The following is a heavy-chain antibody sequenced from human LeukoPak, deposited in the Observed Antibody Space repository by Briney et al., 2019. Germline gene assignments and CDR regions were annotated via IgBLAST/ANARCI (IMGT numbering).Heavy chain of an antibody. V-gene: IGHV3-7*05. D-gene: IGHD5-12*01. Sequence: GGSLRLSCAASGFTFSSYCMSWARQAPGKGLEWVANIKQDGREEYYVDSVKGRFTISRDNAKISLYLQMNSLRAEDTAVYYCASERTGKVARYWGQGTLVTVSS. CDR3: ASERTGKVARY. J-gene: IGHJ4*02. CDR2: IKQDGREE. CDR1: GFTFSSYC.